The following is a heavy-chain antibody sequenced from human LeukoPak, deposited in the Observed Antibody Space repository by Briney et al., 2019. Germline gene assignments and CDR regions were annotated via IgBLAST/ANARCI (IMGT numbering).Heavy chain of an antibody. CDR3: AGVDWNDGWFDP. CDR1: GGTFSSYA. V-gene: IGHV1-69*01. J-gene: IGHJ5*02. CDR2: IIPIFGTA. Sequence: SVKVSCKASGGTFSSYAISWVRQAPGQGLEWMGGIIPIFGTANYAQKFQGRVTITADESTSTAYMELSSLRSEDTAVYYCAGVDWNDGWFDPWGQGTLVTVSS. D-gene: IGHD1-1*01.